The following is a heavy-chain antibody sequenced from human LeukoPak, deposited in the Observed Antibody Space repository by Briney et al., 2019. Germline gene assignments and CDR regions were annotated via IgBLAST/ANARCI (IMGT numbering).Heavy chain of an antibody. Sequence: ASVKVSCKASGYTFTGYYMHWVRQAPGQGLEWMGWINPNSGGTNYAQKFPGRVTMTRDTSISTAYMELSRLRSDDTAVYYCARERGAYDSSGYYQEDFQHWGQGTLVTVSS. V-gene: IGHV1-2*02. CDR1: GYTFTGYY. D-gene: IGHD3-22*01. J-gene: IGHJ1*01. CDR3: ARERGAYDSSGYYQEDFQH. CDR2: INPNSGGT.